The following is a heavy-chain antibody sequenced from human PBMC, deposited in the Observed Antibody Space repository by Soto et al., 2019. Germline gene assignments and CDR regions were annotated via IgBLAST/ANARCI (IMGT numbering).Heavy chain of an antibody. V-gene: IGHV4-34*01. D-gene: IGHD6-6*01. J-gene: IGHJ4*02. CDR3: LRAPKVRRSSKTRPDF. CDR1: SGSFSSYY. CDR2: ISHSGHT. Sequence: SETLSLTCSVYSGSFSSYYLSWIRQPPGKGLEWIGEISHSGHTNYRPSLKSRGSISISTSHKQFSLNLASVSSDDTTVVYGLRAPKVRRSSKTRPDFWGKGTRVTAPQ.